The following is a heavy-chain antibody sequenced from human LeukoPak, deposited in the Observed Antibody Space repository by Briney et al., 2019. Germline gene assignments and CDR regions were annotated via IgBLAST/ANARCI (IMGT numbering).Heavy chain of an antibody. D-gene: IGHD2-8*01. V-gene: IGHV3-30-3*01. CDR3: ARRNGGNGFDI. CDR1: RLTFSRYA. Sequence: PGRSLRLSCAAFRLTFSRYAMHWVRQAPGKGLEWVALTSNDGSNKYYADSVKGRFTISRDNSKNTFYLHMNSLRAEDTAVYYCARRNGGNGFDIWGQGTMVTVSS. CDR2: TSNDGSNK. J-gene: IGHJ3*02.